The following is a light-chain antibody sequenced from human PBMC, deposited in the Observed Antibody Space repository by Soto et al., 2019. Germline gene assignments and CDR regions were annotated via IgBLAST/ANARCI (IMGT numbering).Light chain of an antibody. CDR2: AAS. J-gene: IGKJ3*01. CDR3: QQSYTTLFT. CDR1: QSISNY. Sequence: DIQMTQSPSSLSASVGDRVTITCRASQSISNYLNWYQQKPGKAPKLLIYAASSLQSGVPSRFSASGSGTDFTLTISSLQPEDFATYSCQQSYTTLFTFGPVKNVDIK. V-gene: IGKV1-39*01.